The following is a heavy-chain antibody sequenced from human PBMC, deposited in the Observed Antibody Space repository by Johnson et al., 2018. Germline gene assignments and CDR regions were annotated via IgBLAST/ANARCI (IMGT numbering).Heavy chain of an antibody. CDR3: AKIEPTKLGAFDV. J-gene: IGHJ3*01. CDR2: ISGSSGTT. Sequence: EVQLVESGGGLVQPGGSLRISCGDSTFTFSSYAMSWVRQTTLKGLEWVSVISGSSGTTKYADSVKGRFTISRYNSKNTLDLQMNRLRAEDTAVYYCAKIEPTKLGAFDVWGQGTVVTVSS. D-gene: IGHD5-12*01. CDR1: TFTFSSYA. V-gene: IGHV3-23*04.